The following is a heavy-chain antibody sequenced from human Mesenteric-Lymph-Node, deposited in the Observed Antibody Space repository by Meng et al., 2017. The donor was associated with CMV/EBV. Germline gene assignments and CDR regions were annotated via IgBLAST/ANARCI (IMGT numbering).Heavy chain of an antibody. D-gene: IGHD5-18*01. Sequence: GESLKISCAASGFTFSSYAMHWVRQAPGKGLEWVAVISYDGSNKYYADSVKGRFTISRDNSKNTLYLQMNSLRAEDTAVYYCATSGYSYGYYYGMDVWGQGTTVTVSS. CDR2: ISYDGSNK. J-gene: IGHJ6*02. V-gene: IGHV3-30*04. CDR1: GFTFSSYA. CDR3: ATSGYSYGYYYGMDV.